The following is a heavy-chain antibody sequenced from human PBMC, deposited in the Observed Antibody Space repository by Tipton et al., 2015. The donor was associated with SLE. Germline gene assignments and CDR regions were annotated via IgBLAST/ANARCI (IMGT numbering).Heavy chain of an antibody. CDR1: GYSFTTYW. Sequence: QLVQSGAEVKKPGESLKISCKGSGYSFTTYWIGWVRQMPGKGLEWMGNIYPGDSDTRYSPSFQGQVTISADKSISTAYLQWSSLKASDTAMYYCARPGYSSSWTGYYFDYWGQGTLVTVSS. V-gene: IGHV5-51*03. D-gene: IGHD6-13*01. CDR2: IYPGDSDT. J-gene: IGHJ4*02. CDR3: ARPGYSSSWTGYYFDY.